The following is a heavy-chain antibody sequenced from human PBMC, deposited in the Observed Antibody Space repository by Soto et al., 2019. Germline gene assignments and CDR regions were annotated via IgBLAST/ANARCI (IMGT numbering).Heavy chain of an antibody. CDR2: INSSGSRS. CDR1: GFTFSSYA. V-gene: IGHV3-23*01. CDR3: AKVLKAEWELLAPSFDY. Sequence: PGGSLRLSCAASGFTFSSYAMSWVRQAPGKGLEWVSAINSSGSRSYYADSVKGHFTISRDNSKNTLYLQVNSLRAEDTAVYYCAKVLKAEWELLAPSFDYRGQGALVTVSS. J-gene: IGHJ4*02. D-gene: IGHD1-26*01.